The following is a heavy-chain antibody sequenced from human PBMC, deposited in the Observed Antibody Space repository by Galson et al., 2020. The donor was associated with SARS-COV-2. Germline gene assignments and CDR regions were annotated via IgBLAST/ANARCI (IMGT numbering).Heavy chain of an antibody. Sequence: GESLKISCAASGFTFSSYGMHWVRQAPGKGLEWVAVISYDGSNKYYADSVKGRFTISRDNSKNTLYLQMNSLRAEDTAVYYCAKRESGYSGYVDAFDIWGQGTMVTVS. D-gene: IGHD5-12*01. CDR1: GFTFSSYG. J-gene: IGHJ3*02. CDR3: AKRESGYSGYVDAFDI. V-gene: IGHV3-30*18. CDR2: ISYDGSNK.